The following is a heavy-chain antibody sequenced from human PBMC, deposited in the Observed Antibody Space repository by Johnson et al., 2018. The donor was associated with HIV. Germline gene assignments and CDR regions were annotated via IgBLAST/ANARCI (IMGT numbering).Heavy chain of an antibody. CDR3: ASGGWLEGAFDI. D-gene: IGHD6-19*01. Sequence: QVQLVESGGGLIQPGGSLRLSCAASGFTFSDYYMSWIRQAPGKGLEWVSYISSSGSTKYYADSVKGRFTISRDNSKNTLYLQMNSLRAEDTAVYYCASGGWLEGAFDIWGQGTMVTVSS. V-gene: IGHV3-11*04. CDR2: ISSSGSTK. J-gene: IGHJ3*02. CDR1: GFTFSDYY.